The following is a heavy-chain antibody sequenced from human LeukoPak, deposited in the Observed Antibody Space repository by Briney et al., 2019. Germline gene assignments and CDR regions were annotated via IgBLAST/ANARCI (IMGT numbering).Heavy chain of an antibody. Sequence: GESLKISCKGSGYSFTSYWIGWVRQMPGKGLEWMGIIYPGDSDTRYSPSFQGQVTISADKSISTAYLQWSSLKASDTAMYYCARRRYCGGDCCDRAFDIWGQGTMVTVSS. D-gene: IGHD2-21*02. CDR3: ARRRYCGGDCCDRAFDI. J-gene: IGHJ3*02. CDR1: GYSFTSYW. CDR2: IYPGDSDT. V-gene: IGHV5-51*01.